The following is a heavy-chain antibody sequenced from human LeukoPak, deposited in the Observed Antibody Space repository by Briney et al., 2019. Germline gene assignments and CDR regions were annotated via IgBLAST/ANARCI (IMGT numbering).Heavy chain of an antibody. CDR3: ARVGYYDSSGYYYDAFDI. J-gene: IGHJ3*02. Sequence: ASVKVSCKASGYTFTGYYMHWVRQAPGQGLEWMGRINPNSGGTNYAQKFQSRVTMTRDTSISTAYMELSRLRSDDTAVYYCARVGYYDSSGYYYDAFDIWGQGTMVTVSS. CDR2: INPNSGGT. V-gene: IGHV1-2*06. D-gene: IGHD3-22*01. CDR1: GYTFTGYY.